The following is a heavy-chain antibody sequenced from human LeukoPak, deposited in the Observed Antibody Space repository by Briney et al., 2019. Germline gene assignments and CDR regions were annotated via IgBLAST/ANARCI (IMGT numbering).Heavy chain of an antibody. J-gene: IGHJ4*02. CDR1: GFTFRDYY. CDR2: ISSSGSTL. D-gene: IGHD3-16*02. CDR3: ARDLYDYVWGSYRTIDY. Sequence: GGSLRLSCGVPGFTFRDYYMSWIRQAPGKGLEWVSYISSSGSTLYYADSVKGRFTISRDNAKNSLYLQMNSLRAEDTAVYYCARDLYDYVWGSYRTIDYWGQGTLVTVSS. V-gene: IGHV3-11*01.